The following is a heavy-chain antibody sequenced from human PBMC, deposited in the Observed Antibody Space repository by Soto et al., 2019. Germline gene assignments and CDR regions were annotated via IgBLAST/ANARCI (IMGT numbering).Heavy chain of an antibody. CDR2: IDPSDSQT. J-gene: IGHJ4*02. Sequence: PGESLKISCKGSGYSFAGYWITWVRQKPGKGLEWMGRIDPSDSQTYYSPSFRGHVTLSGTKSITTVFLQWSSLMASDNAMYYCARQIYDSDTGPNFQYYFESWGQGTPVTVSS. CDR1: GYSFAGYW. V-gene: IGHV5-10-1*01. CDR3: ARQIYDSDTGPNFQYYFES. D-gene: IGHD3-22*01.